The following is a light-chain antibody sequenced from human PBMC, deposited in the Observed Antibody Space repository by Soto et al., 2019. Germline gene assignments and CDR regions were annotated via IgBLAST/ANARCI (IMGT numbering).Light chain of an antibody. V-gene: IGKV1-33*01. CDR2: DAY. CDR3: QHYNNLPPT. J-gene: IGKJ3*01. CDR1: QDISNS. Sequence: DIKMTQSPSSLSASVGDRVTISCQASQDISNSLNWYQQKPGKAPDLLIYDAYNLETGVPSRFRGSGAGTDFTLTISSLQPEDIATYYCQHYNNLPPTFGPGTHVDIK.